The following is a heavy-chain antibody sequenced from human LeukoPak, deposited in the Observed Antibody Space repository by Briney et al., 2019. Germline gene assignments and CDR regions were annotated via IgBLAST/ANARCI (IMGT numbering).Heavy chain of an antibody. D-gene: IGHD3-3*01. J-gene: IGHJ3*02. Sequence: GGSLRLSCAASGFTFSDYYMSWIRQAPGKGLEWASYISSSGSTIYYADSVKGRFTISRDNAKNSLYLQMNSLRAEDTAVYYCARVRTIFGVVNADAFDIWGQGTMVTVSS. V-gene: IGHV3-11*04. CDR3: ARVRTIFGVVNADAFDI. CDR2: ISSSGSTI. CDR1: GFTFSDYY.